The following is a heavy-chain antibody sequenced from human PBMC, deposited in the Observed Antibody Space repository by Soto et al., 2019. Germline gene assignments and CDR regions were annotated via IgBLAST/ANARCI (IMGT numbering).Heavy chain of an antibody. J-gene: IGHJ4*02. V-gene: IGHV3-9*01. CDR3: AKDMGYDLSPLGYFDY. Sequence: EVQLVESGGGLVQPGRSLRLSCAASGFTFDDYAMHWVRQAPGKGLEWVSGISWNSGSIGYADSVKGRFTISRDNAKNSRYLQMNSLRSEDTALYYCAKDMGYDLSPLGYFDYWGQGTLVTVSS. CDR2: ISWNSGSI. CDR1: GFTFDDYA. D-gene: IGHD5-12*01.